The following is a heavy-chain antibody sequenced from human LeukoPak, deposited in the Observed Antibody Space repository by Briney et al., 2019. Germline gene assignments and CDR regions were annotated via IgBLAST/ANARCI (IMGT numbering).Heavy chain of an antibody. Sequence: GESLKISCKASGYKFTNYWIGWVRQMPGKGLEGMTIIYPGDSATTYSPSFQRQVTISADKPIGTMYLQWSSLKASDTAMYYCARALRTGQGDYVPVLWGQGTLVIVSS. D-gene: IGHD4-17*01. CDR3: ARALRTGQGDYVPVL. J-gene: IGHJ4*02. CDR2: IYPGDSAT. CDR1: GYKFTNYW. V-gene: IGHV5-51*01.